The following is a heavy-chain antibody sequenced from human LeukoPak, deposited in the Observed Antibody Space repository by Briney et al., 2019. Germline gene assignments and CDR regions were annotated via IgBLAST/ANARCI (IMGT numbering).Heavy chain of an antibody. Sequence: SQTLSLTCTVSGGSISSGGYYWSWIRQPPGKGLEWIGYIYHSGSTYYNPSLKSRVTISVDKSKNQFSLKLSSVTAADTAVYYCARDGYNIYFDYRGQGTLVTVSS. CDR2: IYHSGST. J-gene: IGHJ4*02. D-gene: IGHD5-24*01. V-gene: IGHV4-30-2*01. CDR1: GGSISSGGYY. CDR3: ARDGYNIYFDY.